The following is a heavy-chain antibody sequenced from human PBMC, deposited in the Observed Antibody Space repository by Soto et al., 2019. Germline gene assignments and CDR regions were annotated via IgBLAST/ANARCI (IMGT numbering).Heavy chain of an antibody. CDR2: FYYSGNT. D-gene: IGHD2-21*01. J-gene: IGHJ5*02. CDR1: GVSIRTYY. Sequence: SETLSLTCTVSGVSIRTYYWSWIRQSPGKGLEWIGYFYYSGNTDYNPSLGSRVTISVDTSRNQFSLNLTSVTAADTAVYYCGRRSSGSVISWGQGTLVTVSS. V-gene: IGHV4-59*08. CDR3: GRRSSGSVIS.